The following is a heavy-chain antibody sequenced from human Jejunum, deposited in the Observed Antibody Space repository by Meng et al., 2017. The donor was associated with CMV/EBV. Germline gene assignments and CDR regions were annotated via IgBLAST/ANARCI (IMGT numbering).Heavy chain of an antibody. CDR1: GFILSSYR. CDR3: AREETSGYYYYGLDV. Sequence: GFILSSYRMNWGRQAPGKGLEWISSISSRTAYIYYADSMKGRFIISRDNTKNSLYLQMNSLRAEDTAVYSCAREETSGYYYYGLDVWGQGTTVTVSS. D-gene: IGHD2-15*01. V-gene: IGHV3-21*01. J-gene: IGHJ6*02. CDR2: ISSRTAYI.